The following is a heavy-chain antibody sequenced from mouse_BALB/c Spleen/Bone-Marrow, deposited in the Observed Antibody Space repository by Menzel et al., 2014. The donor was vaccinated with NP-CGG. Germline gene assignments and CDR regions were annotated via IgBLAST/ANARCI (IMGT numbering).Heavy chain of an antibody. CDR3: ARETAIVADFDY. Sequence: DVKLVELGPDLVKPSQSVSLTCTVTAYSITSDYGWHWIRQFPGNRLEWMAYIHYSGNTDYNPSLKSRISITRDTSKNQFFLQLNSVTTEDTATYYCARETAIVADFDYWGQGTTLTVSS. J-gene: IGHJ2*01. V-gene: IGHV3-1*02. D-gene: IGHD1-1*01. CDR1: AYSITSDYG. CDR2: IHYSGNT.